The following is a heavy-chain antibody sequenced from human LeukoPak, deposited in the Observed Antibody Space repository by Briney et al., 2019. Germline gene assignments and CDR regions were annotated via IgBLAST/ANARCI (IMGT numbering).Heavy chain of an antibody. V-gene: IGHV3-43D*03. D-gene: IGHD3-22*01. Sequence: PGGSLRLSCAASGFTFDDYAMHWVRQAPGKGLEWVSLISWDGGNIYYADSMRGRFTISRDNSKNSLYLQMNSLRTEDTALYYCAKVGYYDSSGPEDAFDIWGQGTMVTVSS. J-gene: IGHJ3*02. CDR3: AKVGYYDSSGPEDAFDI. CDR1: GFTFDDYA. CDR2: ISWDGGNI.